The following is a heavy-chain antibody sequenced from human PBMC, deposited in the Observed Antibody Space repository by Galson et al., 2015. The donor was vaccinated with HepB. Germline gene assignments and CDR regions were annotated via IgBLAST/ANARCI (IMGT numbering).Heavy chain of an antibody. CDR2: IGTAGDT. CDR1: GITFTSYD. Sequence: SLRLSCAASGITFTSYDMHWVRQVTGKGLEWVAGIGTAGDTYYPGSVKGRFTISRENAKNSLYLQMNSLRAGDTAVYYCTRGVSPSRVSNWYYYNHGMDVWGHGTTVTVSS. D-gene: IGHD4-11*01. CDR3: TRGVSPSRVSNWYYYNHGMDV. J-gene: IGHJ6*02. V-gene: IGHV3-13*01.